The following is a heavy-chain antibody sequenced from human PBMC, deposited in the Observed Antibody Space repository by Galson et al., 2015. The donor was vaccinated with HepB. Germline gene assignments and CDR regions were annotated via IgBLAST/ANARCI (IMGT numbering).Heavy chain of an antibody. D-gene: IGHD6-13*01. V-gene: IGHV3-33*03. Sequence: SLRLSCAASGFIFSNYGMHWVRQAPGKGPERVAYIGYDGSNKYYADSVKGRFTISRDNAKNSLYLQMNSLRAEDTAVYYCTAAAGTGWGQGTLVTVSS. CDR2: IGYDGSNK. CDR3: TAAAGTG. CDR1: GFIFSNYG. J-gene: IGHJ4*02.